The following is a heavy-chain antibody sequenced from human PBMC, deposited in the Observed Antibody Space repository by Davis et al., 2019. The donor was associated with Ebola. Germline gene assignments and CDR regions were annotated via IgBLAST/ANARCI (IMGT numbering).Heavy chain of an antibody. CDR3: AKQRGVGAIDYDY. D-gene: IGHD1-26*01. CDR2: IYSGGST. CDR1: GFTVSSNY. J-gene: IGHJ4*02. V-gene: IGHV3-53*01. Sequence: GGSLRLSCAASGFTVSSNYMSWVRQAPGKGLEWVSVIYSGGSTYYADSVKGRFTISRDNSKNTLYLQMNSLRAEDTAVYYCAKQRGVGAIDYDYWGRGTVVTVSS.